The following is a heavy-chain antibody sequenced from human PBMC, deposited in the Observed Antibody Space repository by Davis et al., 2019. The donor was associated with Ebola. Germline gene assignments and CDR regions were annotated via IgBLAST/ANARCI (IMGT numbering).Heavy chain of an antibody. V-gene: IGHV3-33*01. CDR2: IWYDGSNK. CDR1: GFTFSSYG. J-gene: IGHJ6*02. Sequence: PGGSLRLSCAASGFTFSSYGMHWVRQAPGKGLEWVAVIWYDGSNKYYADSVKGRFTISRDNSKNTLYLQMNSLRAEDTAVYYCARDLPYYYDSSGYYGRAYGMDVWGQGTTVTVSS. D-gene: IGHD3-22*01. CDR3: ARDLPYYYDSSGYYGRAYGMDV.